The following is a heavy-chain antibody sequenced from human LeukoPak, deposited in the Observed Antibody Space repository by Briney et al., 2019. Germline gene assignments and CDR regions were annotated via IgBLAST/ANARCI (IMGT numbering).Heavy chain of an antibody. J-gene: IGHJ5*02. Sequence: GGSLRLSCTVSGFTFGDYAMSWFRQAPGKGLEWVGFIRSKAYGGTTEYAASVKGRFTISRDDSKSIAYLQMNSLKTEDTAVYYCTRDPRGWTGAMFDPWGQGTLVTVSS. CDR2: IRSKAYGGTT. D-gene: IGHD6-19*01. CDR1: GFTFGDYA. CDR3: TRDPRGWTGAMFDP. V-gene: IGHV3-49*03.